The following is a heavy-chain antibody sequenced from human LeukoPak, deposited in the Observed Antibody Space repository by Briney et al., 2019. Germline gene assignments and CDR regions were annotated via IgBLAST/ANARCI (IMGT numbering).Heavy chain of an antibody. CDR1: GYTFTSYY. D-gene: IGHD3-3*01. CDR2: INPSGGST. J-gene: IGHJ5*02. Sequence: ASVKVSCKASGYTFTSYYMHWVRQAPGQGLEWMGIINPSGGSTSYAQKFQGRVTMTRDTSISTAYMELSRLRSDDTAVYYCARDLWLWGRFHNNWFDPWGQGTLVTVSS. V-gene: IGHV1-46*01. CDR3: ARDLWLWGRFHNNWFDP.